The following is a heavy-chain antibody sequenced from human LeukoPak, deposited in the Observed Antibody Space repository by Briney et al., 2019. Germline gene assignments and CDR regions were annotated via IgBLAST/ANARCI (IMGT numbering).Heavy chain of an antibody. V-gene: IGHV4-4*02. D-gene: IGHD4-11*01. J-gene: IGHJ6*03. Sequence: PSETLSLTCAVSGGSISSSNWWSWVRQPPGKGLEWIGEIYHSGSTNYNPSLKSRVTISVDKSKNQFSLKLSSVTAADTAVYYCARCTVTTYSSYYYYYYMDVWGKGTTVTVSS. CDR1: GGSISSSNW. CDR3: ARCTVTTYSSYYYYYYMDV. CDR2: IYHSGST.